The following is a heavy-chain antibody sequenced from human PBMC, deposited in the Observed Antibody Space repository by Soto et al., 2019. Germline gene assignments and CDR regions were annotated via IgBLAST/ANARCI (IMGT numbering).Heavy chain of an antibody. J-gene: IGHJ3*02. Sequence: LRLSCAASGFTFSSYGMHWVRQAPGKGLEWVAVISYDGSNKYYADSVKGRFTISRDNSKNTLYLQVNSLRAEDTAVYYCAKAPNTMVSLDIWGQGTMVTVSS. CDR2: ISYDGSNK. CDR3: AKAPNTMVSLDI. D-gene: IGHD3-10*01. CDR1: GFTFSSYG. V-gene: IGHV3-30*18.